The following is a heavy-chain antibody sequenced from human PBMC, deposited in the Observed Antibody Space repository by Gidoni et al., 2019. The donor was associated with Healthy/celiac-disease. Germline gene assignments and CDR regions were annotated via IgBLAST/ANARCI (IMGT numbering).Heavy chain of an antibody. CDR3: ARDHGATVNWFDP. CDR2: ISSSSSYI. CDR1: CFTFSRYS. V-gene: IGHV3-21*01. J-gene: IGHJ5*02. D-gene: IGHD1-26*01. Sequence: EVQLVESRGGLVMPGGSLRLACPASCFTFSRYSMNWVRQAPGKGLEWVSSISSSSSYIYYADSVKGRFTISRDNAKNSLYLQMNSLRAEDTAVYYCARDHGATVNWFDPWGQGTLVTVSS.